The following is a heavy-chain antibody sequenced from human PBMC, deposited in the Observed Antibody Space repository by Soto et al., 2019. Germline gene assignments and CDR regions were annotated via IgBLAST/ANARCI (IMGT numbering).Heavy chain of an antibody. CDR1: GGSISSSSYY. CDR3: ARDPDDSSGSIG. V-gene: IGHV4-39*07. J-gene: IGHJ4*02. CDR2: IYYSGST. Sequence: QLQLQESGPGLVKPSETMSLTCTVSGGSISSSSYYWCWIRQPTGKGLEWIGSIYYSGSTYYNPSLKSRVTISVDTSKNQLSLKLSSVTAADTAVYYCARDPDDSSGSIGWGQGTLVTVSS. D-gene: IGHD3-22*01.